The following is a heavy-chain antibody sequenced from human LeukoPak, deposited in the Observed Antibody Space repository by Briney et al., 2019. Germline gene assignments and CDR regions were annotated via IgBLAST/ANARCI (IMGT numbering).Heavy chain of an antibody. V-gene: IGHV4-59*10. CDR3: ARGFVVAAAGNWYYYGMDV. Sequence: MPSETLSLTCAVYGGSFSGYYWSWIRQPAGKGLEWIGRIYTSGSTNYNPSLKSRVTMSVDTSKNQFSLKLSSVTAADTAVYYCARGFVVAAAGNWYYYGMDVWGQGTTVTVSS. D-gene: IGHD6-13*01. CDR2: IYTSGST. CDR1: GGSFSGYY. J-gene: IGHJ6*02.